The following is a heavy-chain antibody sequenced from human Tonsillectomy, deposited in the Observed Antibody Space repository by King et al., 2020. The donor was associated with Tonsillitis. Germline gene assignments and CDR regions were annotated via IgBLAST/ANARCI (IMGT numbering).Heavy chain of an antibody. D-gene: IGHD1-7*01. CDR1: GFTFSDYY. CDR2: ISSGGSTI. V-gene: IGHV3-11*01. Sequence: VQLVESGGGLVKPGGSLRLSCAASGFTFSDYYMSWIRQAPGKGLEWLSYISSGGSTIYYADSVKGRFTISRDNAKNSLYLQMHSLRAEDTAVYYCARRTTDYYYYGMDVWGQGTTVTVSS. J-gene: IGHJ6*02. CDR3: ARRTTDYYYYGMDV.